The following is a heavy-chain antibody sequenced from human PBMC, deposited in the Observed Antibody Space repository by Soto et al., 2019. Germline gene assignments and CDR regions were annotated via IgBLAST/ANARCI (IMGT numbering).Heavy chain of an antibody. CDR1: GFTFSSYA. CDR2: ISYDGSNK. V-gene: IGHV3-30-3*01. J-gene: IGHJ4*02. CDR3: ARDGAYYDSSGYFSY. Sequence: QVQLVESGGGVVQPGRSLRLSCAASGFTFSSYAMHWVRQAPGKGLEWVAVISYDGSNKYYADSEKGRFTISRDNSKNTLYLQMNSLRAEDTAVYYCARDGAYYDSSGYFSYWGQGTLVTVSS. D-gene: IGHD3-22*01.